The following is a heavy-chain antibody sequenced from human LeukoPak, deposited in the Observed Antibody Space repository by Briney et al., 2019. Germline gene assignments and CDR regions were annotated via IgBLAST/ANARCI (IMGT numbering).Heavy chain of an antibody. CDR3: AKDGVILAPGIYWYMDV. D-gene: IGHD3-16*02. CDR1: TFTFSDYG. Sequence: PGGSLRLSCVRSTFTFSDYGMHWVRQAPGKGLEWVAFIRYDGKKTYYADSAKGRFTISRDNSKNTLYLEMNSLRAEDTAVFYCAKDGVILAPGIYWYMDVWGRGTTVTVSS. V-gene: IGHV3-30*02. CDR2: IRYDGKKT. J-gene: IGHJ6*03.